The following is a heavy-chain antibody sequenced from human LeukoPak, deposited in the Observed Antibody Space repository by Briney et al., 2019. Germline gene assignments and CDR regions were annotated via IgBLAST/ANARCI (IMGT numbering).Heavy chain of an antibody. J-gene: IGHJ5*02. CDR2: IKEDGSVR. CDR1: GFTSSDYW. CDR3: ATEGTDGRGSFGWFDT. Sequence: GGSLRLSCVASGFTSSDYWMTWVRQAPGKGLEWVANIKEDGSVRYYVDSLKGRFTISRDNAKNSLYLQLNSLRAEDTAVYYCATEGTDGRGSFGWFDTWGQGTLVTVSS. D-gene: IGHD3-10*01. V-gene: IGHV3-7*01.